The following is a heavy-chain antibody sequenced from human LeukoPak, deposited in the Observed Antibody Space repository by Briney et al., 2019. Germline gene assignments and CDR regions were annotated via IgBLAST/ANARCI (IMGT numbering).Heavy chain of an antibody. D-gene: IGHD6-6*01. Sequence: GGSLRLSCAASGFTFSDYAMHWVRQAPGKGLEWVAVISYDGSKKYYADSVKGRFTISRDTSKNTLYLQMNSLRAEDTAEYYCARVVVSSSSDYFDYWGQGTLVTVSS. CDR3: ARVVVSSSSDYFDY. CDR1: GFTFSDYA. V-gene: IGHV3-30*04. CDR2: ISYDGSKK. J-gene: IGHJ4*02.